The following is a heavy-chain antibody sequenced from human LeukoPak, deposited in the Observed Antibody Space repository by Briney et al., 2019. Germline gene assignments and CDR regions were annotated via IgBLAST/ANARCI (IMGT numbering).Heavy chain of an antibody. D-gene: IGHD6-13*01. CDR3: AKGIAAAGSSNYYGMDV. CDR1: GFTFSSYG. V-gene: IGHV3-30*18. CDR2: ISYDGSNK. Sequence: PGRSLRLSCAASGFTFSSYGMHWVRQAPGKGLEWVAVISYDGSNKYYADSVKGRCTISRDNSKNTLYLQMNSLRAEDTAVYYCAKGIAAAGSSNYYGMDVWGQGTTVTVSS. J-gene: IGHJ6*02.